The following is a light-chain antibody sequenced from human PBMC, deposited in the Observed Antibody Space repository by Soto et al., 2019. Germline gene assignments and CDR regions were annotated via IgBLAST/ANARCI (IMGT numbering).Light chain of an antibody. J-gene: IGKJ4*01. CDR3: QPYKSFSLT. Sequence: DIQMTQSPSTLSASVGDRVTITCRASQSITNWLAWYQQKPGKAPKLLIYKTSDLESGVPSRFSGSGSGTEFSLTISRLQPDDFATYYCQPYKSFSLTFGGGTRVEVK. CDR1: QSITNW. V-gene: IGKV1-5*03. CDR2: KTS.